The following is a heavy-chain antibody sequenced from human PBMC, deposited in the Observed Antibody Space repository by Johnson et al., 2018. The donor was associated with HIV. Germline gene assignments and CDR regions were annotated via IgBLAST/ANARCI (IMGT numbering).Heavy chain of an antibody. V-gene: IGHV3-30-3*01. CDR2: ISDDGSNT. CDR3: VRDGNYYDRSGYRVDAFDV. CDR1: EFSFSTYA. J-gene: IGHJ3*01. Sequence: QMQLVESGGGVVQPERSLRLSCAASEFSFSTYAMRWVRQAPGKGLEGVAVISDDGSNTDYADAVKGRFTISRYNSKNTLYLQMNSLRAEDTAVYYCVRDGNYYDRSGYRVDAFDVWGQGTMVTVSS. D-gene: IGHD3-22*01.